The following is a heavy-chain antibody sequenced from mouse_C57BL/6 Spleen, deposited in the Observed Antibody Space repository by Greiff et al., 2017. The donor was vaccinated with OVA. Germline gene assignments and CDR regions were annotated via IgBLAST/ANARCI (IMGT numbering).Heavy chain of an antibody. J-gene: IGHJ2*01. CDR3: ARANDGSYYFDY. CDR2: INPNNGGT. Sequence: EVQLQQSGPELVKPGASVKMSCKASGYTFTDYNMHWVKQSHGKSLEWIGYINPNNGGTSYNQKFKGTATLTVNKSSSTAYLELRSLTAEDSAGYYCARANDGSYYFDYWGQGTTLTVSS. D-gene: IGHD1-1*01. CDR1: GYTFTDYN. V-gene: IGHV1-22*01.